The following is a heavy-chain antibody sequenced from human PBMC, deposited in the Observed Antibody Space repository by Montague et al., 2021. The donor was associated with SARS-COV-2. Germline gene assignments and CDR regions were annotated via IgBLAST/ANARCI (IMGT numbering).Heavy chain of an antibody. Sequence: PALVKPTKTLTLTCSFSGFSLTTPGVSVGWIRQPPGRALEWLALIDWTHDQYYSRSLGTRLTISPGTSKSQVVLTLTNVDTVDTAAYYCARNRLSVFDFWGQGTLVTVSS. J-gene: IGHJ4*02. V-gene: IGHV2-70*01. CDR2: IDWTHDQ. CDR3: ARNRLSVFDF. D-gene: IGHD2/OR15-2a*01. CDR1: GFSLTTPGVS.